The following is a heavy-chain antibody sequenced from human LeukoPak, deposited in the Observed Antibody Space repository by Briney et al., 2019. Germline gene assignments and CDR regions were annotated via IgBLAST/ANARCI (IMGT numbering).Heavy chain of an antibody. CDR3: AVDFWSGYLDY. V-gene: IGHV1-46*03. D-gene: IGHD3-3*01. Sequence: ASVKVSCKASGYTFTSYYMHWVRQAPGQGLEWMGIINPSGGSTSYARKFQGRVTMTRDTSTSTVYMELSSLRSEDTAMYYCAVDFWSGYLDYWGQGTLVTVSS. CDR1: GYTFTSYY. CDR2: INPSGGST. J-gene: IGHJ4*02.